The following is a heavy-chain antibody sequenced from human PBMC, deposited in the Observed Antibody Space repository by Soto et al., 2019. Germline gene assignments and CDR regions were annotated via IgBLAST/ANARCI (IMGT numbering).Heavy chain of an antibody. CDR1: GFTFSNAW. Sequence: GESLKISCAASGFTFSNAWMSWVRQAPGKGLEWVGRIKSKTDGGTTDYAAPVKGRFTISSDDSKNTLDLQMNSLKTEDTAVYYCTTESYNGYSSGWYGGDYWGQGTLVTVSS. D-gene: IGHD6-19*01. V-gene: IGHV3-15*01. CDR3: TTESYNGYSSGWYGGDY. CDR2: IKSKTDGGTT. J-gene: IGHJ4*02.